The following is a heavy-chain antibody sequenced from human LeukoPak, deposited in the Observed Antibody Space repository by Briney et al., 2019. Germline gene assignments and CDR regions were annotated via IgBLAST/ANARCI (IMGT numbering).Heavy chain of an antibody. D-gene: IGHD5-18*01. CDR2: IYHSGST. CDR1: GYSISSGYY. CDR3: PILRGYSYGYDY. Sequence: PSETLSLTCTVSGYSISSGYYWGWIRQPPGKGLEWIGSIYHSGSTYYNPFLKSRVTISVDTSKNQFSLKLSSVTAADTAVYYCPILRGYSYGYDYWGQGTLVTVSS. V-gene: IGHV4-38-2*02. J-gene: IGHJ4*02.